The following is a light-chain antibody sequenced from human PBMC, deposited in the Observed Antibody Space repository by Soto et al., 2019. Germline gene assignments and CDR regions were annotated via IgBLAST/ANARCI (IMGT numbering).Light chain of an antibody. CDR1: QSISSY. CDR3: QQSYSTPQT. CDR2: AAS. Sequence: DIQMTQSPSSLSASVGDRVTITCRASQSISSYLNWYQQKPGKAPKLLIYAASSLQSGVPSRFSGSGSGTDFTLAISSLQPEDFATNYCQQSYSTPQTFGQGTKVESK. J-gene: IGKJ1*01. V-gene: IGKV1-39*01.